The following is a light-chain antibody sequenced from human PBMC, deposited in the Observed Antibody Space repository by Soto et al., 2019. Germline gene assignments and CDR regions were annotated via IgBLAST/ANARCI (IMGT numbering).Light chain of an antibody. CDR3: SSYTSSSLVV. J-gene: IGLJ2*01. CDR2: DVS. CDR1: SSDVGGYNY. Sequence: QSVLTQPASVSGSPGQSITISCTGTSSDVGGYNYVSWYQHHPGKAPKLIIYDVSNQPSGVSNRFSGSKSGNSASLTISGLQPDDEDDYYCSSYTSSSLVVFGGGTKLTVL. V-gene: IGLV2-14*03.